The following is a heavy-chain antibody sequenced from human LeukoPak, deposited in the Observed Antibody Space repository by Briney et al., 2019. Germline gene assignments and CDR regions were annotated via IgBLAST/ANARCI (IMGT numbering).Heavy chain of an antibody. Sequence: SETLSLTCTVSGGSISTYYWNWIRQPPGKGLEWIEYIYHSGSTNYNPSLQSRVTISVDTSKNQFSLNLNSVTAADTAVYYCARGGAARLHFQNWGQGTLVTVSS. CDR2: IYHSGST. CDR1: GGSISTYY. CDR3: ARGGAARLHFQN. V-gene: IGHV4-59*01. J-gene: IGHJ1*01. D-gene: IGHD6-6*01.